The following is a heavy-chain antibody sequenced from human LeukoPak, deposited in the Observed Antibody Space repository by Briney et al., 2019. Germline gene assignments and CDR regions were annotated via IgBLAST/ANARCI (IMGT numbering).Heavy chain of an antibody. V-gene: IGHV1-69*13. CDR1: GGTFSSYA. CDR2: IIPIFGTA. CDR3: ASDRNGGSYYAYVFVY. D-gene: IGHD1-26*01. J-gene: IGHJ4*02. Sequence: SVKVSCKASGGTFSSYAISWVRQAPGQGLEWMGGIIPIFGTANYAQKFQGRVTITADESTSTAYMELSSLRSEDTAVYYCASDRNGGSYYAYVFVYWGQGTLVTVSS.